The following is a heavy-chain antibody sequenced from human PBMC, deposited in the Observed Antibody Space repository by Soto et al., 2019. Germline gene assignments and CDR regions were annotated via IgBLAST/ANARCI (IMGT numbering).Heavy chain of an antibody. V-gene: IGHV3-30*03. CDR3: AILTAGFPDPGPDFAFDI. J-gene: IGHJ3*02. Sequence: PGGALRLSCGGSGLTLGPCGVHGLRQAPGRGLEGVAVIANDRSRKFYIHSATGRFSLSRDNAKNTLYLRMNSLRAQDKAVYYCAILTAGFPDPGPDFAFDIWGQGT. CDR2: IANDRSRK. CDR1: GLTLGPCG. D-gene: IGHD7-27*01.